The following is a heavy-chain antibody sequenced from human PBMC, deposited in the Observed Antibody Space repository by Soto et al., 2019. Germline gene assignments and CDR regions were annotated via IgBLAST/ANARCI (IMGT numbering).Heavy chain of an antibody. D-gene: IGHD4-4*01. J-gene: IGHJ4*02. CDR2: ISDSGNTI. CDR1: GFTFSSYE. Sequence: LRLSCAASGFTFSSYEMNWVRQAPGKGLEWVSYISDSGNTIYYADSVKGRFTISRDNAKNSLYLQMNNLGAEDTAVYYCATFPRSSKRGYWGQGXLVTVPQ. V-gene: IGHV3-48*03. CDR3: ATFPRSSKRGY.